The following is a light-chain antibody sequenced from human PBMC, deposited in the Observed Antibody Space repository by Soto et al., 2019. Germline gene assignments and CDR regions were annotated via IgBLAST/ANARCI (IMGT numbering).Light chain of an antibody. J-gene: IGKJ1*01. CDR2: KAS. CDR3: QQYNTYSPT. Sequence: DIQMTQSPSTLSAFVGDRVTITCRASQSISSWLAWYQQKPGKDPNLLIYKASTLESGVPSRFSGSGSGTEFNLTTSSLQPDDFVTYECQQYNTYSPTFGQGTKVDIK. V-gene: IGKV1-5*03. CDR1: QSISSW.